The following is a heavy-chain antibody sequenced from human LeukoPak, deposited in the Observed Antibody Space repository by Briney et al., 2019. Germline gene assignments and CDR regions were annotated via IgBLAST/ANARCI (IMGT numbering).Heavy chain of an antibody. V-gene: IGHV4-4*09. CDR3: ARHFPYCGGDCPYYYMDV. CDR2: IYSSETT. Sequence: SETLSLTCSISGASISSDYWSWIRQPPGKGLEWIGNIYSSETTKYNPSLRSRATISGDTSKNQFSLKLSSVTAADTAVYYCARHFPYCGGDCPYYYMDVWGKGTTVTVSS. J-gene: IGHJ6*03. D-gene: IGHD2-21*02. CDR1: GASISSDY.